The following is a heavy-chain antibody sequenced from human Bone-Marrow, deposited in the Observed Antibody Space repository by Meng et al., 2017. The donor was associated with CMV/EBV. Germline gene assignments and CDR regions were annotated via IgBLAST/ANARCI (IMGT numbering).Heavy chain of an antibody. Sequence: SVKVSCKASGGTFSSYAISWVRQAPGQGLEWMGGIIPIFGTANYAQKFQGRVTITTDESTSTAYMELSSLRSEDTAVYYCAREVSYGGNLFVSGQFDYWGQGPLVTGYS. J-gene: IGHJ4*02. CDR1: GGTFSSYA. D-gene: IGHD4-23*01. V-gene: IGHV1-69*05. CDR2: IIPIFGTA. CDR3: AREVSYGGNLFVSGQFDY.